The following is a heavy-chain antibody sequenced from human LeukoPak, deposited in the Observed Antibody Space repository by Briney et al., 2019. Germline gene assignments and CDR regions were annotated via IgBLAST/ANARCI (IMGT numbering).Heavy chain of an antibody. V-gene: IGHV3-20*04. CDR2: INWNGGST. D-gene: IGHD6-13*01. CDR1: GFTFSSYS. Sequence: GGSLRLSCAASGFTFSSYSMNWARQAPGKGLEWVSGINWNGGSTGYADSVKGRFTISRDNAKNSLYLQMNSLRAEDTAVYYCARILLSSSLRYYYYMDVWGKGTTVTVSS. CDR3: ARILLSSSLRYYYYMDV. J-gene: IGHJ6*03.